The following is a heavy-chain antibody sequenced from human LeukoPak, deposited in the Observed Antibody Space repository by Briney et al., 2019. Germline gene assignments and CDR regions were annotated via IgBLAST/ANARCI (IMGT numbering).Heavy chain of an antibody. CDR1: GYTFTSYY. D-gene: IGHD5-18*01. CDR2: INPSGGST. V-gene: IGHV1-46*01. CDR3: AREFVLARTGYSYGYSYFDY. Sequence: EASVKVSCKASGYTFTSYYMHWVRQAPGQGLEWMGIINPSGGSTCYAQKFQGRVTMTRDTSTSTVYMELSSLRSEDTAVCYCAREFVLARTGYSYGYSYFDYWGQGTLVTVSS. J-gene: IGHJ4*02.